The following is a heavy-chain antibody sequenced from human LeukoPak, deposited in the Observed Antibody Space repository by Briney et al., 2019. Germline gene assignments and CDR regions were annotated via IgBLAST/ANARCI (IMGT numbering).Heavy chain of an antibody. D-gene: IGHD2-15*01. CDR1: AISFSSYA. Sequence: GGSLRLSCAPSAISFSSYAMSWVRQAPGEGLEWVSAISVSGGRTYYADSVKGRFTISRDNSKNTLYLQMNSLRAEDTAVYYCAKARGVVAATISFDYWGQGTLVTVSS. CDR2: ISVSGGRT. J-gene: IGHJ4*02. CDR3: AKARGVVAATISFDY. V-gene: IGHV3-23*01.